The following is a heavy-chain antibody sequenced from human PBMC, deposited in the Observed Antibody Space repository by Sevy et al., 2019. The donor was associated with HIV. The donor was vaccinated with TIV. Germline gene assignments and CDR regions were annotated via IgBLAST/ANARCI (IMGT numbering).Heavy chain of an antibody. CDR2: ISSSSSYI. J-gene: IGHJ3*02. CDR1: GFTFSSYS. V-gene: IGHV3-21*01. CDR3: ARESAARGSSDAFDI. D-gene: IGHD6-25*01. Sequence: GSLRLSCAASGFTFSSYSMNWVRQAPGKGLEWVSSISSSSSYIYYADSVKGRFTISRDNAKNSLYLQMNSLRAEDTAVYYCARESAARGSSDAFDIWGQGTMVTVSS.